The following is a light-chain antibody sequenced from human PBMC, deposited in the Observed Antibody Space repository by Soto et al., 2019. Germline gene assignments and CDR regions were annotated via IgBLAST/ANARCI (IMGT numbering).Light chain of an antibody. J-gene: IGKJ5*01. CDR3: QQRNYWQVT. Sequence: EIVLTQSPATLSLSPGERATLSCRASQSVSSSYLAWYQQKPGQAPRLLIYGASSRATGIPARFSGSGSGTDYTLTISSLEPEDFAVYYCQQRNYWQVTFGQGTRLEIK. V-gene: IGKV3D-20*02. CDR2: GAS. CDR1: QSVSSSY.